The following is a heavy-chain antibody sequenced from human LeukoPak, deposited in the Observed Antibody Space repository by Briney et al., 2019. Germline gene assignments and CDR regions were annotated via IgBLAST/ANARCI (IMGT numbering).Heavy chain of an antibody. CDR1: GGSVSSSRYY. D-gene: IGHD3-22*01. CDR2: IYYSGST. Sequence: PSETLSLTCTVSGGSVSSSRYYWSWIRQPPGKGLEWIGYIYYSGSTNYNPSLKSRVTISVDTSKNQFSLKLSSVTAADTAVYCCSSGYYWTFDYWGQGTLVTVSS. V-gene: IGHV4-61*01. CDR3: SSGYYWTFDY. J-gene: IGHJ4*02.